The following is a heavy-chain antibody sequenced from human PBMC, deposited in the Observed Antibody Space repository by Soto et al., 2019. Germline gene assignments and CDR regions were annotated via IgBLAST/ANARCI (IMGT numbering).Heavy chain of an antibody. J-gene: IGHJ4*02. Sequence: ESGGGLVQPGGSLRLSCAASGFTFSSYEMNWVRQAPGKGLEWVSYISSSGSTIYYADSVKGRFTISRDNAKNSLYLQMNSLRAEDTAVYYCARDPLNYGDYFGGGDYWGQGTLVTVSS. CDR3: ARDPLNYGDYFGGGDY. D-gene: IGHD4-17*01. CDR1: GFTFSSYE. V-gene: IGHV3-48*03. CDR2: ISSSGSTI.